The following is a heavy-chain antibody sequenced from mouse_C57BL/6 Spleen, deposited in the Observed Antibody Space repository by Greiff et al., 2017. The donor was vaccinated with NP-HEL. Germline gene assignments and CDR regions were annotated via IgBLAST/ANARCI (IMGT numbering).Heavy chain of an antibody. V-gene: IGHV1-52*01. Sequence: LQQPGAELVRPGSSVKLSCKASGYTFTSYWMHWVKQRPIQGLEWIGNIDPSDSETHYNQKFKDKATLTVDKSSSTAYMQLSSLTSEDSAVYYCARGIDGYYVDYWGQGTTLTVSS. CDR1: GYTFTSYW. D-gene: IGHD2-3*01. CDR2: IDPSDSET. CDR3: ARGIDGYYVDY. J-gene: IGHJ2*01.